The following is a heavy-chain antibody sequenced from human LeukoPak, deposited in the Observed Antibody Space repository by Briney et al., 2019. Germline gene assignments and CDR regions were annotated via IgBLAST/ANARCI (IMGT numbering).Heavy chain of an antibody. V-gene: IGHV3-11*01. CDR1: GFTFSDYY. D-gene: IGHD1-26*01. J-gene: IGHJ4*02. CDR3: ARVIIVGATTWVKPFDY. CDR2: ISSSGSTI. Sequence: AGGSLRLSCAASGFTFSDYYMSWIRQAPGKGLEWVSYISSSGSTIYYADSVKGRFTISRDNAKNSLYLQMNSLRAEDTAVYYCARVIIVGATTWVKPFDYWGQGTLVTVSS.